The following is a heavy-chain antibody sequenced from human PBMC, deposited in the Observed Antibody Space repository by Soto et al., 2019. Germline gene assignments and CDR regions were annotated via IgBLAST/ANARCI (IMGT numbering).Heavy chain of an antibody. CDR2: IYYSGST. Sequence: SETLSLTCTVSGGSISSYYWSWIRQPPGKGLEWIGYIYYSGSTNYNPSLKSRVTISVEASKNQFSLKLSSVTAADTAVYYCASYSNFYYFDYWGQGTLVTVPQ. V-gene: IGHV4-59*01. D-gene: IGHD4-4*01. J-gene: IGHJ4*02. CDR1: GGSISSYY. CDR3: ASYSNFYYFDY.